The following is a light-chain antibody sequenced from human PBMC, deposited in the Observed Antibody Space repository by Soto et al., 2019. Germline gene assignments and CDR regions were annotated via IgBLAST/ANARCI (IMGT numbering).Light chain of an antibody. CDR1: QTISSW. Sequence: DIQFSQSPSTLPVPVGDRVTITCRASQTISSWLAWYQQKPGKAPKLLIYKASTLESGVPSRFSGSGSGTEFTLTISSLQSDDFATYYCQQYNSYSWTFGRGTKVDIK. J-gene: IGKJ1*01. V-gene: IGKV1-5*03. CDR3: QQYNSYSWT. CDR2: KAS.